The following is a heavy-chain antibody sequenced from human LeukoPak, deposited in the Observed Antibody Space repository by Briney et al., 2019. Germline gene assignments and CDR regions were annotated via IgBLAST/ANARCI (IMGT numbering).Heavy chain of an antibody. CDR2: IYYNRGT. CDR3: ARTGGYTYFDY. D-gene: IGHD5-12*01. V-gene: IGHV4-39*07. CDR1: SDSISNSAYH. J-gene: IGHJ4*02. Sequence: SETLSLTCTVSSDSISNSAYHWGWIRQPPGRGLEWIGTIYYNRGTYYNPSLKSRVTISVDTSKNQFSLKLNSVTAADTAVYYCARTGGYTYFDYWGQGTLVTVSS.